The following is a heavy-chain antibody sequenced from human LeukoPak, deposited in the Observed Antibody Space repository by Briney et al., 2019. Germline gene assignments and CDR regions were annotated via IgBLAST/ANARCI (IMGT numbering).Heavy chain of an antibody. CDR2: INRDGSKN. D-gene: IGHD2-21*02. CDR1: EFTFGSYW. Sequence: PGGSLRLSCAASEFTFGSYWMTWVRQAPGKGLEWVANINRDGSKNHFVDSVKGRFTISRDNVKNFLYLQMNSLRAEDTAVYFCARDSSPYCGDDCYFDAFDLWGQGTMVTVSS. J-gene: IGHJ3*01. CDR3: ARDSSPYCGDDCYFDAFDL. V-gene: IGHV3-7*03.